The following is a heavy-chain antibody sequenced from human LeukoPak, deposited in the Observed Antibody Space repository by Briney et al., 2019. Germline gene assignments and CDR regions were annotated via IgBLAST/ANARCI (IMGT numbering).Heavy chain of an antibody. CDR1: GFAFSNFA. CDR2: VSYEGTIK. CDR3: AREKFDS. V-gene: IGHV3-30*14. Sequence: HPGGSLRLSCAASGFAFSNFAMHWVRQAPGKGLEWVAVVSYEGTIKYYTDSAKGRFTISRDNSNSLISLQMNNLTTKDTAVYFCAREKFDSWGQGTLVTVSP. J-gene: IGHJ5*01.